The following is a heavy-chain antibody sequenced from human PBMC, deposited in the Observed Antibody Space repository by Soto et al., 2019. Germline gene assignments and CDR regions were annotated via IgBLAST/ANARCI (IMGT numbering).Heavy chain of an antibody. CDR1: GYTFTSYY. D-gene: IGHD5-12*01. V-gene: IGHV1-46*01. Sequence: ASVKVSCTASGYTFTSYYMHCVRQAPGQGLEWMGIINPSGGSTSYAQKFQGRVTMTRDTSTSTVYMELSSLRSEDTAVYYCARDAVASYGMDVWGQGTTVTVSS. CDR3: ARDAVASYGMDV. J-gene: IGHJ6*02. CDR2: INPSGGST.